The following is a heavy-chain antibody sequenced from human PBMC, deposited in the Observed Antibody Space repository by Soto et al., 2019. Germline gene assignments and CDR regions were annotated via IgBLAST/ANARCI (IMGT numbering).Heavy chain of an antibody. D-gene: IGHD3-16*02. CDR3: ARGDTRLGELSHDY. CDR1: GGSVTSGGHS. CDR2: IYQSKSA. J-gene: IGHJ4*02. Sequence: PSETLSLTCVVSGGSVTSGGHSWGWIRQAPGKGLEWVGSIYQSKSAYYNPSLRSRVAISVDRPNNQVSLRMTSVTAADTAIYYCARGDTRLGELSHDYWGQGTLVTVSS. V-gene: IGHV4-30-2*01.